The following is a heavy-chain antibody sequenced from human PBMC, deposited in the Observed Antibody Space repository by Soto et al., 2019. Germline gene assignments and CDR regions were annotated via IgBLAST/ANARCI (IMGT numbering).Heavy chain of an antibody. CDR2: VYYSGST. V-gene: IGHV4-31*03. CDR3: ASSGAVRGVTSGYYYYYGMDV. J-gene: IGHJ6*02. D-gene: IGHD3-10*02. CDR1: GGSISSGGYY. Sequence: QVQLQESGPGLVKPSQTLSLTCTVSGGSISSGGYYWSWIRQHPGKGLEWIGSVYYSGSTYYNPSLKSRVTIAVDTTKNRCSLKPSTVTAADTAVYYWASSGAVRGVTSGYYYYYGMDVWGQGTTVTVSS.